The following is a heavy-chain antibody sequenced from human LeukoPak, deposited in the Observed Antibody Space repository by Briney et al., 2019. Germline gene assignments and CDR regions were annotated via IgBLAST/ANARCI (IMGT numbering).Heavy chain of an antibody. V-gene: IGHV4-30-2*01. Sequence: SQTLSLTCAVSGGSISSGGYSWSWIRQPPGKGLEWIGYIYHSGSTYYNPSLKSRVTISVDRSKNQFSLKLSSVTAADTAVYYCARDRGLTVGPQVAFDYWGQGTLVTVSS. CDR1: GGSISSGGYS. J-gene: IGHJ4*02. CDR2: IYHSGST. CDR3: ARDRGLTVGPQVAFDY. D-gene: IGHD1-26*01.